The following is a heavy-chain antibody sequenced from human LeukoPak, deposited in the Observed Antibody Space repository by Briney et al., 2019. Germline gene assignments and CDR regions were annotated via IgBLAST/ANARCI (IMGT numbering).Heavy chain of an antibody. J-gene: IGHJ4*02. CDR3: ARDEGDYSSGWYFDY. CDR1: GFTFSSYS. V-gene: IGHV3-21*01. Sequence: GGSLRLSCAASGFTFSSYSLNWVRQAPGKGLEWVSSISSSSSYIYYADSVKGRFTISRDNAKNSLCLQMNSLRAEDTAVYYCARDEGDYSSGWYFDYWGQGTLVTVSS. CDR2: ISSSSSYI. D-gene: IGHD6-19*01.